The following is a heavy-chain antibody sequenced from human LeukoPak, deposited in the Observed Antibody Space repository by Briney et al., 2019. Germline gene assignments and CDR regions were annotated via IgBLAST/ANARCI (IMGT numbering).Heavy chain of an antibody. CDR3: ARDRRGGYCSSTSCYAVIFPDYYYYYMDV. D-gene: IGHD2-2*01. CDR2: IYASGST. CDR1: GGSISSYY. J-gene: IGHJ6*03. V-gene: IGHV4-4*07. Sequence: SETLSLTCTVSGGSISSYYWSWIRQPAGKGLEWVGRIYASGSTNYNPSLKSRVTMSVETSKNQFSLKLSSVTAADTAVYYCARDRRGGYCSSTSCYAVIFPDYYYYYMDVWGKGTTVTVSS.